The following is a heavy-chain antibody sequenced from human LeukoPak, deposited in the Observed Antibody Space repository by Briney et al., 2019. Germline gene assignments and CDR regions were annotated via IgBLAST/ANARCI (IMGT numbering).Heavy chain of an antibody. CDR2: IKQDGSEK. Sequence: GGSLRLSCAASGFTFSSYWMSWVRQAPGKGLEWVANIKQDGSEKYYVDSVKGRFTISRDNAKNSLYLQMTNLRAEDTAIYYCAKLGGTARFDPWGQGTLVTVSS. CDR1: GFTFSSYW. J-gene: IGHJ5*02. CDR3: AKLGGTARFDP. V-gene: IGHV3-7*01. D-gene: IGHD1-7*01.